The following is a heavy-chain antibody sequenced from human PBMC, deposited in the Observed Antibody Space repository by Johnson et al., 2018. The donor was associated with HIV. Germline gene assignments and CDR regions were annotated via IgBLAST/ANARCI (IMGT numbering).Heavy chain of an antibody. V-gene: IGHV3-66*01. J-gene: IGHJ3*02. CDR2: IYSRGGS. CDR3: ATYNFWSSYAFDI. CDR1: GFTVSSSS. D-gene: IGHD3-3*01. Sequence: VQLVESGGGLVQPGGSLRLSCVEYGFTVSSSSMSWVRQAPGKGLEWVSVIYSRGGSYYADSVRGRFTISRDNSKRMLYLQMDSLTAEDTAVYYCATYNFWSSYAFDIWGQGTTVTVSS.